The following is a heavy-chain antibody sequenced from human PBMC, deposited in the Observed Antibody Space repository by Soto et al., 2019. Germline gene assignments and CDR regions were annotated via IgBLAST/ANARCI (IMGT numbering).Heavy chain of an antibody. CDR1: GDSVSSVITS. CDR3: ARGNALDV. Sequence: SQTLSLTCAISGDSVSSVITSWNWIRQSPSRGLEWLGRTYYRSKWFHDYAASVKSRITINPDTSKNQFSLELNSMTPEDTAVYYCARGNALDVWGQGTVVT. CDR2: TYYRSKWFH. V-gene: IGHV6-1*01. D-gene: IGHD3-10*01. J-gene: IGHJ3*01.